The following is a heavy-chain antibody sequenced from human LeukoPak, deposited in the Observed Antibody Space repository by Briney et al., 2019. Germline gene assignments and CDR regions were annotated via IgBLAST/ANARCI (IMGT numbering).Heavy chain of an antibody. J-gene: IGHJ3*02. D-gene: IGHD3-9*01. CDR2: IIPILGIA. Sequence: SVKVSCKASGGTFSSYAISWVRQAPGQGLEWMGRIIPILGIANYAQKFQGRVTITADKSTSTAYMELSSLRSEDTAVYYCATIHHVLRYFDWSLADAFDIWGQGTMVTVSS. CDR3: ATIHHVLRYFDWSLADAFDI. CDR1: GGTFSSYA. V-gene: IGHV1-69*04.